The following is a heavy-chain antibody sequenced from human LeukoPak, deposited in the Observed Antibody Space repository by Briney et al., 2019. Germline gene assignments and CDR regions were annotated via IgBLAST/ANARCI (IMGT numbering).Heavy chain of an antibody. Sequence: SETLSLTCTVSGGSISSYYWSWIRQPPGKGLEWIGYVHYSGSTNYNPSLKSRVTISVDTSKNQFSLKLSSVTAADTAVYYCARVVPAANYYYYMDVWGKGTTVTISS. CDR3: ARVVPAANYYYYMDV. D-gene: IGHD2-2*01. J-gene: IGHJ6*03. CDR1: GGSISSYY. V-gene: IGHV4-59*01. CDR2: VHYSGST.